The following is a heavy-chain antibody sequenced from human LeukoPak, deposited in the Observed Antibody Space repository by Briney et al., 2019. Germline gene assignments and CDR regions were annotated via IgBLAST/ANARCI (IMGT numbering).Heavy chain of an antibody. J-gene: IGHJ5*02. CDR2: IYYSGST. CDR1: GGSISSSSYY. Sequence: SETLSLTCTVSGGSISSSSYYWGWIRQPPGKGLEWIGRIYYSGSTYYNPSLKSRVTISVDTSKNQFSLKLSSVTAADTAVYYCVGDCSGGSCYSYNWFDPWGQGTLVTVSS. D-gene: IGHD2-15*01. CDR3: VGDCSGGSCYSYNWFDP. V-gene: IGHV4-39*07.